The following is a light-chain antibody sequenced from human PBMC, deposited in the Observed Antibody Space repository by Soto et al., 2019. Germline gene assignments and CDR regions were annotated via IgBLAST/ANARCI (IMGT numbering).Light chain of an antibody. V-gene: IGLV2-8*01. CDR2: EVS. J-gene: IGLJ1*01. CDR1: SSDVGGYNY. Sequence: QSVLAQPPSASGSPGQSVTISCTGTSSDVGGYNYVSWYQQHPGKAPKLIIYEVSKRPSGVPDRFSGSKSGNTASLTAFGLQAEDEADYYCSSYVGSNNLYVFGTGTKVTVL. CDR3: SSYVGSNNLYV.